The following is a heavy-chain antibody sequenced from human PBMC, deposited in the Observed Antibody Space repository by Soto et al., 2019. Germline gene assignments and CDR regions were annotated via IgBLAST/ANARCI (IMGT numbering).Heavy chain of an antibody. Sequence: GASVKVSCKASGGTFSSYTISWVRQAPGQGLEWMGRIIPILGIANYAQKFQGRVTITADKSTSTAYMELSSLRSEDTAVYYCARGGGDNWNYVYYYYMDVWGKGTTVTVSS. J-gene: IGHJ6*03. CDR1: GGTFSSYT. V-gene: IGHV1-69*02. CDR2: IIPILGIA. CDR3: ARGGGDNWNYVYYYYMDV. D-gene: IGHD1-7*01.